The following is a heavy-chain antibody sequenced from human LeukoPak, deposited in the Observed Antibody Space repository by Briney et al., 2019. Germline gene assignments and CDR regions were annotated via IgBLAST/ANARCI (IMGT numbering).Heavy chain of an antibody. V-gene: IGHV3-33*01. J-gene: IGHJ4*02. Sequence: PGRSLRLSCEASGFTFRNHGMHWVRQAPGKGLEWVAVIWYDGSNKEYADSVKGRFTISRDNPKNTLYLQMNSLRVEDTAVYYRVRDTRSYYLDYWGQGTPVTVSS. D-gene: IGHD1-26*01. CDR3: VRDTRSYYLDY. CDR1: GFTFRNHG. CDR2: IWYDGSNK.